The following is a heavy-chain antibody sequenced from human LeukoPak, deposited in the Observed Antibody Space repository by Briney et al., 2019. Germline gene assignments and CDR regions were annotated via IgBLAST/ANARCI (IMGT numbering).Heavy chain of an antibody. CDR2: IYYGGST. V-gene: IGHV4-31*02. CDR3: AREVAVAGIKP. J-gene: IGHJ5*02. CDR1: GGSISSGGYY. Sequence: SETLSLNWTVSGGSISSGGYYWSWIRQHPGKGLEWIGYIYYGGSTYYNPSLKSRVTISVDTSKNQFSLKLSSVTAADTAVYYCAREVAVAGIKPWGQGTLVTVSS. D-gene: IGHD6-19*01.